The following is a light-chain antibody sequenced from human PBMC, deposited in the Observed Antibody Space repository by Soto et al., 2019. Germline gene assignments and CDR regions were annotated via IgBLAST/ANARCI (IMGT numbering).Light chain of an antibody. CDR3: QQSYSTPPIT. J-gene: IGKJ5*01. CDR1: QSISSY. V-gene: IGKV1-39*01. Sequence: DIQMTQSPSSLSASVGDRVTITCRASQSISSYLNWYQQKPGKAPKLLIYAASILQSGVPSRFSGSGSGTDFTLTISSLQPEDFAPYYCQQSYSTPPITFGQGTRLEIK. CDR2: AAS.